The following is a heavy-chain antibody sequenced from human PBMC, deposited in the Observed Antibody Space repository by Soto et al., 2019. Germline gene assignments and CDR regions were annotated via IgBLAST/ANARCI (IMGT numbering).Heavy chain of an antibody. Sequence: SETLSLTCTVSGGSISSYYWSWIRQPPGKGLEWIGYIYYSGSTYYNPSLKSRVTISVDTSKNQFSLKLSSVTAADTAVYYCARRYGGDLDYWGQGTPGTVSS. CDR3: ARRYGGDLDY. CDR2: IYYSGST. D-gene: IGHD2-21*02. CDR1: GGSISSYY. V-gene: IGHV4-59*08. J-gene: IGHJ4*02.